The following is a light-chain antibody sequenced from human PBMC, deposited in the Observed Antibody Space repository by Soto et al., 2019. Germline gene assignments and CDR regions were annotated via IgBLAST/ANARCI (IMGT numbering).Light chain of an antibody. Sequence: EIVMTQSPATLSVSPGETATLSCRASQSVSYNLAWYQQKPGQGPRLVIYGAFSRATGIPARFSGSGSGTEFTLTISSLQSEDFAVYYYQQYKNWPPLTFGGGTQVEIK. J-gene: IGKJ4*01. CDR1: QSVSYN. V-gene: IGKV3-15*01. CDR3: QQYKNWPPLT. CDR2: GAF.